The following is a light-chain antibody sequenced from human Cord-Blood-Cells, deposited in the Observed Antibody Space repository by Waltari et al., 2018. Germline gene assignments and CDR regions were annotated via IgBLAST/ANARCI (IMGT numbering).Light chain of an antibody. CDR3: QQSYSTPPS. CDR1: QSMSSY. J-gene: IGKJ2*03. CDR2: SAS. V-gene: IGKV1-39*01. Sequence: DIQMTQSPSSLSASVGDRVTITCRASQSMSSYLNWYQQKPWKAPKLLIDSASSLQSGVPSRFSGSGSGTDFTLTISSLQPEDFATYYCQQSYSTPPSFGQGTKLEIK.